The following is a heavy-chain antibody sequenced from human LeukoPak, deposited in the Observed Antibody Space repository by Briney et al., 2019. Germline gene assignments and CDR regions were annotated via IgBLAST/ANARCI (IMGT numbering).Heavy chain of an antibody. J-gene: IGHJ4*02. CDR1: GYTFTSYD. CDR3: ASEPRGGSRFDY. Sequence: ASVKVSCKASGYTFTSYDINWVRQAPGQGLEWMGWMNPNSGNTGYAQKFQGRVTITRNTSISTAYMELSSLRSEDTAVYYCASEPRGGSRFDYWGQGTLVTVSS. CDR2: MNPNSGNT. D-gene: IGHD3-16*01. V-gene: IGHV1-8*03.